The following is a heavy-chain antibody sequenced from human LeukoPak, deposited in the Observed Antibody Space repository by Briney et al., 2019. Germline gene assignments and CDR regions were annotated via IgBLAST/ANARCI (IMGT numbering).Heavy chain of an antibody. D-gene: IGHD3-22*01. CDR1: GFTFSDYY. Sequence: GGSLRLSCAASGFTFSDYYMSWIRQAPGKGLEWVSHITTSGTTIYYADSVKGRFTISRDNAKNSLYLQMNSLRAEDTAVCYCARDREYYYDSSGYNFWGQGTLVTVSS. CDR3: ARDREYYYDSSGYNF. CDR2: ITTSGTTI. V-gene: IGHV3-11*01. J-gene: IGHJ4*02.